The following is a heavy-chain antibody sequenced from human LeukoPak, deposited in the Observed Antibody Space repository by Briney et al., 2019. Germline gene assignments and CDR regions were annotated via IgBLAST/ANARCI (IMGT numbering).Heavy chain of an antibody. J-gene: IGHJ4*02. D-gene: IGHD6-19*01. CDR3: ARDLGAPYSSGWWARDY. V-gene: IGHV1-2*02. Sequence: ASVKVSCKASGYTFTGYYMHWVRQAPGQGLEWMEWINPNSGGTNYAQKFQGRVTMTRDTSISTAYMELSRLRSDDTAVYYCARDLGAPYSSGWWARDYWGQGTLVTVSS. CDR1: GYTFTGYY. CDR2: INPNSGGT.